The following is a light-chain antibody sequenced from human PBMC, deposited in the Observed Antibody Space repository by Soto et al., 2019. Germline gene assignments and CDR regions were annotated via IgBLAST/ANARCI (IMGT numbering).Light chain of an antibody. J-gene: IGKJ3*01. V-gene: IGKV1-9*01. Sequence: DIQLTQSPSFVSTSVGDRVTIACRASQAISSYLAWYQQKPGKAPKLLIYAASTLQSGVPSRFSGSGSGTEFTLAITTLQPEDFATYYCQQLNTYPFTVGPGTKVDIK. CDR2: AAS. CDR1: QAISSY. CDR3: QQLNTYPFT.